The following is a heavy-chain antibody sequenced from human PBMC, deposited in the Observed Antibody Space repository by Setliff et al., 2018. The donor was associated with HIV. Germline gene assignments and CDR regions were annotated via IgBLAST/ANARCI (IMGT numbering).Heavy chain of an antibody. CDR3: ARGWVRGPIISPGTYFSYGLDV. D-gene: IGHD3-10*01. CDR2: VNRAGGA. Sequence: SETLSLTCAVYGGSLTGYFWTWIRQSPGKGLEWVGQVNRAGGAHYNPSLRSRVPISVKTSTNQFSLKLTSMTAADTAVYYCARGWVRGPIISPGTYFSYGLDVWGQGTPVTVSS. J-gene: IGHJ6*02. V-gene: IGHV4-34*01. CDR1: GGSLTGYF.